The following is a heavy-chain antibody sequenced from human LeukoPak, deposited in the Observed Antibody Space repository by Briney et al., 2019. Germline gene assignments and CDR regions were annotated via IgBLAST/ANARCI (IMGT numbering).Heavy chain of an antibody. CDR2: ITSSGGTI. V-gene: IGHV3-48*03. J-gene: IGHJ5*02. D-gene: IGHD6-6*01. Sequence: PGGSLRLSCAASGFTFSTYEMNWARQAPGKGLEWVSYITSSGGTIYYADSVKGRFTIFRDNAKNSLYLQMNSLRAEDTAVYYCARRSSSSRPFDPWGQGTLVTVSS. CDR1: GFTFSTYE. CDR3: ARRSSSSRPFDP.